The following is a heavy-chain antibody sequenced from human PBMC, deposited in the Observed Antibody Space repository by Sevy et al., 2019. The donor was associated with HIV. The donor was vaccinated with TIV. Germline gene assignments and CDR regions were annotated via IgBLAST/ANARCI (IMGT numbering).Heavy chain of an antibody. CDR3: ATHAGIAAAGRVFDY. D-gene: IGHD6-13*01. Sequence: GGCLRLSCAASGFTFSDHYMEWVRQAPGKGLEWVGRIRNKADSYTTEYAASVKGRFTISRDDSKKSLYLLMNRLKTEDPAVYYCATHAGIAAAGRVFDYWGQGTLVTVSS. CDR2: IRNKADSYTT. V-gene: IGHV3-72*01. CDR1: GFTFSDHY. J-gene: IGHJ4*02.